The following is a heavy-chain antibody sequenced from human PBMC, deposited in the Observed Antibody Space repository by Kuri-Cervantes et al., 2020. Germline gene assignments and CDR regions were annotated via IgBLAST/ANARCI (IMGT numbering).Heavy chain of an antibody. Sequence: GESLKISCAASGFTVSSNYMSWVRQAPGKGLEWVSVIYSGGSTYYADSVKGRFTISRDNSKNTLYLQMNSLRAEDTAVYYCARGHHVLRYFDWLPDDYWGQGTLVTVSS. V-gene: IGHV3-53*01. D-gene: IGHD3-9*01. CDR2: IYSGGST. J-gene: IGHJ4*02. CDR3: ARGHHVLRYFDWLPDDY. CDR1: GFTVSSNY.